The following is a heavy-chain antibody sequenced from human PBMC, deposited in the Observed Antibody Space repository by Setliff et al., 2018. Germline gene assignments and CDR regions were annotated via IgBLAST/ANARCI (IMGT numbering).Heavy chain of an antibody. CDR3: ARESVAGINDAFDI. V-gene: IGHV3-53*01. J-gene: IGHJ3*02. Sequence: PGGSLRLSCAASGFTVSSNYMGWVRQAPGKGLEWVSVYYSGGSTYYADSVKGRFTISRDNSKNTLYLQMNSLRAEDTAVYYCARESVAGINDAFDIWGQGTMVTVSS. CDR1: GFTVSSNY. CDR2: YYSGGST. D-gene: IGHD6-19*01.